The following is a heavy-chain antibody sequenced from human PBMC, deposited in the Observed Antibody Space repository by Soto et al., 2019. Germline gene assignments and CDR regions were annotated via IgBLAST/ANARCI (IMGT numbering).Heavy chain of an antibody. J-gene: IGHJ3*02. Sequence: PSETLSLTCTVSGGSISSYYWSWIRQPPGKGLEWIGYIYYSGSTNYSPSLKSRVTISVDTSKNQFSLKLSSVTAADTAVYYCARHGYRVPFHIWGQGTMVTVTS. CDR1: GGSISSYY. D-gene: IGHD3-16*02. V-gene: IGHV4-59*08. CDR3: ARHGYRVPFHI. CDR2: IYYSGST.